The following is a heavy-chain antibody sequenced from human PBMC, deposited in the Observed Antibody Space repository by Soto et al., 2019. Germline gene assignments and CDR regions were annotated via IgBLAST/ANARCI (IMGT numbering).Heavy chain of an antibody. CDR1: GGSISSSSYY. CDR2: IYYSGST. Sequence: QLQLQESGPGLVKPSETLSLTCTVSGGSISSSSYYWGWIRQPSGKGLEWIGSIYYSGSTYYNPSLKSRVTISVDTSKNQLSLKLSSVTAADTAVYYCASSYGDYVSYWGQGTLVTVSS. J-gene: IGHJ4*02. D-gene: IGHD4-17*01. CDR3: ASSYGDYVSY. V-gene: IGHV4-39*01.